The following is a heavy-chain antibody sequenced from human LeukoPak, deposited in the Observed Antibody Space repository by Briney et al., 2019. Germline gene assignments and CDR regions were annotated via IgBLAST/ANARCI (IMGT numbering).Heavy chain of an antibody. V-gene: IGHV3-23*01. D-gene: IGHD1-26*01. CDR3: AKDVGKWESLHFFDY. CDR2: ISGSGAST. Sequence: GGSLRLSCAASGFTFSSYWMHWVRQAPGKGLEWISGISGSGASTYYADSVTGRFTISRDDSRNTLYLQMNSLRGDDTAVYYCAKDVGKWESLHFFDYWGQGTLVAVSS. J-gene: IGHJ4*02. CDR1: GFTFSSYW.